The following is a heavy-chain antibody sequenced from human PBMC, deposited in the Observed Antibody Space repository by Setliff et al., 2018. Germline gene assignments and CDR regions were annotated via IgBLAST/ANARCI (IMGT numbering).Heavy chain of an antibody. J-gene: IGHJ5*01. D-gene: IGHD3-16*02. CDR3: TRSSSYGMRYWFDS. CDR2: IRPHNGNT. V-gene: IGHV1-18*01. CDR1: GYTFTNYG. Sequence: ASVKVSCKASGYTFTNYGITWVRQAPGQGLEWMGWIRPHNGNTAYAQKFQDRVILTTDTSTTTVYMELRSLRSDDTAVYYCTRSSSYGMRYWFDSWGQGPLVTVSS.